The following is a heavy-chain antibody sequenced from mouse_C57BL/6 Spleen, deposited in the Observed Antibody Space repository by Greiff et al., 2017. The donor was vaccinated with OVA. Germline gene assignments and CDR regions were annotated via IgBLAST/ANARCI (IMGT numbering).Heavy chain of an antibody. CDR1: GYTFTSYW. CDR3: AKEKSFATVVDLYAMDY. J-gene: IGHJ4*01. Sequence: QVQLQQPGAELVKPGASVKLSCKASGYTFTSYWMHWVKQRPGQGLEWIGMIHPNSGSTNYNEKFKSKATLTVDKSSSTAYMQLSRLTSEDSAVYYCAKEKSFATVVDLYAMDYWGQGTSVTVSS. CDR2: IHPNSGST. V-gene: IGHV1-64*01. D-gene: IGHD1-1*01.